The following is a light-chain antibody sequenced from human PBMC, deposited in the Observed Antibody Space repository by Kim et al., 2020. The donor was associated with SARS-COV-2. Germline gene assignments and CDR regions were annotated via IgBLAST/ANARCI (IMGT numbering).Light chain of an antibody. CDR3: QAWDSSTEV. J-gene: IGLJ1*01. Sequence: SVSPGQTASITCSGDKLGYKYACWYQQKPGQSQVLVIYQDSKRHSGIPERFSGSNSGNTATLTISGTQAMDEADYYCQAWDSSTEVFGTGTKVTVL. V-gene: IGLV3-1*01. CDR2: QDS. CDR1: KLGYKY.